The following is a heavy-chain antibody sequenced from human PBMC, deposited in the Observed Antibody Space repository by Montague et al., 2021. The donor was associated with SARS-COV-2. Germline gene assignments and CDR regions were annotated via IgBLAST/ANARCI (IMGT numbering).Heavy chain of an antibody. Sequence: SVKVSCKASGYTFTSYGISWVRQAPGQGLEWMGWISAYNGNTNYAQKLQGRVTMTTDTSTSTAYMELRSLRSDDTAVYYCARVQGVLWFGELTDPYYGMDVWGQGTTVTVSS. CDR2: ISAYNGNT. D-gene: IGHD3-10*01. J-gene: IGHJ6*02. CDR3: ARVQGVLWFGELTDPYYGMDV. V-gene: IGHV1-18*01. CDR1: GYTFTSYG.